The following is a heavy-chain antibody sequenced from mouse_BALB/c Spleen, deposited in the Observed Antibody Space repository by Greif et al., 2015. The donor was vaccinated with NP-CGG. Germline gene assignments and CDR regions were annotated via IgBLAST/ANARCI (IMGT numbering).Heavy chain of an antibody. CDR1: GFNIKDTY. Sequence: EVKLVESGAELVKPGASVKLSCTASGFNIKDTYMHWVKQRPEQGLEWIGRIDPANGNTKYDPKFQGKATITADTSSNTAYLQLSSLTSEDTAVYYCAQTGSYWYFDVWGAGTTVTVSS. V-gene: IGHV14-3*02. CDR3: AQTGSYWYFDV. J-gene: IGHJ1*01. D-gene: IGHD4-1*01. CDR2: IDPANGNT.